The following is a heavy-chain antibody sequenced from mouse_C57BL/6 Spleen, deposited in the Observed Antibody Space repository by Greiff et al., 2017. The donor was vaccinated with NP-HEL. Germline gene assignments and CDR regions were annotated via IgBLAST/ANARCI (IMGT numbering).Heavy chain of an antibody. J-gene: IGHJ4*01. CDR1: GYSITSGYY. Sequence: DVQLQESGPGLVKPSQSLSLTCSVTGYSITSGYYWNWIRQFPGNKLEWMGYISYDGSNNYNPSLKNRISITRDTSKNQFFLKLNSVTTEDTATYYCARGGLRGDYWGQGTSVTVSS. V-gene: IGHV3-6*01. D-gene: IGHD2-4*01. CDR2: ISYDGSN. CDR3: ARGGLRGDY.